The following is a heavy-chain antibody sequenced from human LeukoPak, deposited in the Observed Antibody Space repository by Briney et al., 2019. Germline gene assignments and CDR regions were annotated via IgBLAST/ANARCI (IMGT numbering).Heavy chain of an antibody. Sequence: GRSLRLSCAASGFTFSSYAMHWVRQAPGKGLEWVAVISYDGSNKYYADSVKGRFTISRDNSKNTLYLQVNSLRAEDTAVYYCARDPAGGGYYWYFQHWGQGTLVTVSS. CDR2: ISYDGSNK. J-gene: IGHJ1*01. CDR1: GFTFSSYA. V-gene: IGHV3-30*01. CDR3: ARDPAGGGYYWYFQH. D-gene: IGHD3-3*01.